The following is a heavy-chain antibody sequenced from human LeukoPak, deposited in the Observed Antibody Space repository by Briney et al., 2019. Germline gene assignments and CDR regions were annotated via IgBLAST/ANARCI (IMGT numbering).Heavy chain of an antibody. CDR3: AKDRCSNGVGCYYYYMDV. CDR1: GFTFSSYS. Sequence: GGSLRLSCAASGFTFSSYSMNWVRQAPGKGLEWVANINQDGTEKYYVDSVKGRFTISRDNAKNSLDLQMNSLRVEDTAVYYCAKDRCSNGVGCYYYYMDVWGKGTTVTISS. J-gene: IGHJ6*03. D-gene: IGHD2-8*01. CDR2: INQDGTEK. V-gene: IGHV3-7*01.